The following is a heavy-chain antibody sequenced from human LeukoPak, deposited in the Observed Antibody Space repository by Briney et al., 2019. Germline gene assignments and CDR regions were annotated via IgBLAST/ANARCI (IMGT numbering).Heavy chain of an antibody. V-gene: IGHV4-39*07. Sequence: SETLSLTCTVSGGSVSSSDYYWGWIRQPPGKGLEWIGDIFYIGKTNYNPSLKSRVTISVDTSKNQFSLKPTSVTAADTAVYYCARVFDSWGQGTLVTVSS. CDR2: IFYIGKT. CDR3: ARVFDS. J-gene: IGHJ4*02. CDR1: GGSVSSSDYY.